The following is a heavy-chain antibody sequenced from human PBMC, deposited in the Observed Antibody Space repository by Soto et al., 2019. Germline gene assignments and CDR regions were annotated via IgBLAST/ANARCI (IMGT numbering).Heavy chain of an antibody. V-gene: IGHV3-23*01. CDR3: EKAPRWRGGGGGGY. CDR2: ISGSGGST. D-gene: IGHD4-17*01. J-gene: IGHJ4*02. CDR1: GFTFSSYA. Sequence: EVQLLESGGGLVQPGGSLRLSCAASGFTFSSYAMSWVRQAPGKGLEWVSAISGSGGSTYYADSVKGRFTISRDNSKNTMYLQTTGRRAEKGALYYGEKAPRWRGGGGGGYWGQGTLVTVSS.